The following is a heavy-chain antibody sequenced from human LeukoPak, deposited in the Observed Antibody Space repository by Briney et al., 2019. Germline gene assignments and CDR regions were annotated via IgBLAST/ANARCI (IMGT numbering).Heavy chain of an antibody. CDR3: ARSGNILTGYYKARFDY. CDR1: GYTFTSYG. J-gene: IGHJ4*02. D-gene: IGHD3-9*01. V-gene: IGHV1-18*01. CDR2: ISAYNGNP. Sequence: ASVKVSCKASGYTFTSYGISWVRQAPGQELEWMGWISAYNGNPNYAQKLQGRVTMTTDTSTSTAYMELRSLISDDTAVYYCARSGNILTGYYKARFDYWGQGTLVTASS.